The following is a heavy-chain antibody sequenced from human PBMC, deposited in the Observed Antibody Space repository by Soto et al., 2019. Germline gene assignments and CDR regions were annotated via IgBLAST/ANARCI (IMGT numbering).Heavy chain of an antibody. V-gene: IGHV3-33*01. Sequence: QVQLVESGGGVAQPGRSLRLSCAASGFTFSSYGMHWVRQAPGKGLEWVAVIWYDGSNKYYADSVKGRFTISRDNSKNTLYLQMNSLRAEDTAVYYCATATSSSGWYFDYWGQGTLVTVSS. D-gene: IGHD6-19*01. CDR3: ATATSSSGWYFDY. J-gene: IGHJ4*02. CDR2: IWYDGSNK. CDR1: GFTFSSYG.